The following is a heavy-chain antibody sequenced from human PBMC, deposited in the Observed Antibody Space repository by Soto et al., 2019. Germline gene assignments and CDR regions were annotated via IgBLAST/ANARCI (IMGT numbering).Heavy chain of an antibody. Sequence: ELQVLESGGGLVQPGGSLRLSCAVSGITFSSYAMSWVRQAPGKGLEWVSAISDSGGSTYYADSVKGRFTISRDNSKNTLSLQMNSLRAEDTAVYHCAKDRDCSTGTCYIGGTWFDPWGQGTLVTVSS. J-gene: IGHJ5*02. CDR3: AKDRDCSTGTCYIGGTWFDP. CDR1: GITFSSYA. CDR2: ISDSGGST. D-gene: IGHD2-2*02. V-gene: IGHV3-23*01.